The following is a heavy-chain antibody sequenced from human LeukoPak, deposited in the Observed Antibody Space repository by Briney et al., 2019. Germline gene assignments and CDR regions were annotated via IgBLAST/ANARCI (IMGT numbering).Heavy chain of an antibody. D-gene: IGHD3-10*01. V-gene: IGHV1-2*02. CDR1: GYTFTGYY. CDR2: INPNSGGT. J-gene: IGHJ4*02. CDR3: ARVLYYYGSGSYPPDY. Sequence: ASVKVSCKASGYTFTGYYMHWVRQAPGQGLEWMGWINPNSGGTNYAQEFQGRVTMTRDTSISTAYMELSRLRSDDTAVYYCARVLYYYGSGSYPPDYWGQGTLVTVSS.